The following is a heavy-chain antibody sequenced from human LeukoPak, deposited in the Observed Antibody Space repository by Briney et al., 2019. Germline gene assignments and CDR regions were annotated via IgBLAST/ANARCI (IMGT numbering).Heavy chain of an antibody. CDR1: GFTFSTYS. V-gene: IGHV3-48*02. J-gene: IGHJ4*02. D-gene: IGHD4-11*01. CDR2: ISGSSETI. Sequence: AGGSLRLSCAASGFTFSTYSMNWVRQAPGKGLEWVSYISGSSETIYYADSVKGRFTISRDNAKNSLYLQMNSPRDEDTAVYYCARTPPTAGLTTIGVGSDYWGQGTLVTVSS. CDR3: ARTPPTAGLTTIGVGSDY.